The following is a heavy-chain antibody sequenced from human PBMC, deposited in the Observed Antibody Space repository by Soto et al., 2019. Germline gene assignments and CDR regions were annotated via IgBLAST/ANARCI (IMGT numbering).Heavy chain of an antibody. CDR2: IYHGLSI. J-gene: IGHJ4*02. Sequence: SETLSLTCAVYSGSFSGYYWSWIRQPPGKGLEWIGEIYHGLSIVYNPSLKSRVTISGDSSKNQFSLKLSSVTAADTAVYYCARHGGYYFDYWGQGTLVTISS. CDR3: ARHGGYYFDY. V-gene: IGHV4-34*01. D-gene: IGHD3-16*01. CDR1: SGSFSGYY.